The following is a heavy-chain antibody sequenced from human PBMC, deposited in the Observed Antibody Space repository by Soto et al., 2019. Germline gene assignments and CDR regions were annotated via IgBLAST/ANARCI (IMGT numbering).Heavy chain of an antibody. Sequence: QVQLQESGPGLVKPSETLSLTCVVSGGSLSSYYWSWIRQPPGTGLEWIGYIYYSGSTNYNPSLTSRVTTSVDTSKNQSSLKPSSVPAADAAVYYCARTWGSTSAYWGRGTLVTVSS. CDR3: ARTWGSTSAY. V-gene: IGHV4-59*12. CDR1: GGSLSSYY. D-gene: IGHD3-16*01. CDR2: IYYSGST. J-gene: IGHJ4*02.